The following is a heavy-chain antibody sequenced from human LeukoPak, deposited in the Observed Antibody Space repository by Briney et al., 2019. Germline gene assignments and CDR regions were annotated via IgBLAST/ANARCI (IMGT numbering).Heavy chain of an antibody. CDR3: ARTAHDDFWSGYLLY. CDR2: INPSGGST. D-gene: IGHD3-3*01. CDR1: GYTFTSYY. V-gene: IGHV1-46*01. J-gene: IGHJ4*02. Sequence: ASVKVSSKASGYTFTSYYMHWVRQAPGQGLEWMGIINPSGGSTSYAQKFQGRVTMTRDTSTSTVYMELSSLRSEDTAVYYCARTAHDDFWSGYLLYWGQGTLVTVSS.